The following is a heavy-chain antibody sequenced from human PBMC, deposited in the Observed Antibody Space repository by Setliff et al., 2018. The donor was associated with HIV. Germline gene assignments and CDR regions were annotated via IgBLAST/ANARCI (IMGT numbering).Heavy chain of an antibody. D-gene: IGHD1-26*01. V-gene: IGHV1-3*01. CDR1: GYTLTNYA. J-gene: IGHJ4*02. CDR3: TRVKGATTGFHDY. CDR2: INAGNDNT. Sequence: ASVKVSCKASGYTLTNYAMHWVRQAPGQRLEWMGCINAGNDNTKYSQNFQGRVTITKDTSASTVYMELSSLRSEDTALYYCTRVKGATTGFHDYWGQGTLVTVS.